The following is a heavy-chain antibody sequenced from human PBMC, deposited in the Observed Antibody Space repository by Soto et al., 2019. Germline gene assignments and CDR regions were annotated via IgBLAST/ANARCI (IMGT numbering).Heavy chain of an antibody. CDR3: ARGLRAMVRGAHSPWFDP. Sequence: ASVKVSCKASGYTFTSYGISWVRQAPGQGLEWMGWISAYNGNTNYAQKLQGRVTMTTDTSTSTAYMELRSLRSEDTAVYYCARGLRAMVRGAHSPWFDPWGQGTLVTVSS. CDR2: ISAYNGNT. CDR1: GYTFTSYG. D-gene: IGHD3-10*01. J-gene: IGHJ5*02. V-gene: IGHV1-18*01.